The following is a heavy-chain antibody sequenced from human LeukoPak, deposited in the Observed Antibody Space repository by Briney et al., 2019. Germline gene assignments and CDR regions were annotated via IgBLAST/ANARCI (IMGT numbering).Heavy chain of an antibody. CDR3: ARDRNKLSHHGMDV. V-gene: IGHV3-21*01. Sequence: GGSLRLSCAASGFTFSSYSMNWVRQAPGKGLEWVSSISSSSSYIYYADSVKGRFTISRDNAKNSLYLQMNSLRAEDTAVYYCARDRNKLSHHGMDVWGQGTTVTVSS. CDR1: GFTFSSYS. D-gene: IGHD2-15*01. J-gene: IGHJ6*02. CDR2: ISSSSSYI.